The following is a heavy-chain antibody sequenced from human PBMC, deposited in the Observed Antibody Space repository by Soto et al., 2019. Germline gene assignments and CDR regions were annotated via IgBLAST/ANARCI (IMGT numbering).Heavy chain of an antibody. CDR1: VGTFSTYT. D-gene: IGHD3-22*01. CDR2: IIPIIGII. J-gene: IGHJ5*02. Sequence: QVQLVQSGAEVTKPGSSVKVSCKAYVGTFSTYTITWVRQAPGQGLEWMGRIIPIIGIINYAQKFQGRVTITADKFTGTAYMELTRLRYDDTAVYYCAGDPDSHYNDSHASSYPWGQGTLVTVSS. V-gene: IGHV1-69*08. CDR3: AGDPDSHYNDSHASSYP.